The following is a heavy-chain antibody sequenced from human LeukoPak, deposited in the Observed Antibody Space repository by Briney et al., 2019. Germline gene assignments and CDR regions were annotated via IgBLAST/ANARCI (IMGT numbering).Heavy chain of an antibody. V-gene: IGHV3-33*01. CDR2: IWYDGSKE. D-gene: IGHD2-8*01. CDR1: GFSFSTYG. CDR3: AREYGNGPDY. J-gene: IGHJ4*02. Sequence: GGSLRLSCAASGFSFSTYGIHWVRQAPGKGLEWVALIWYDGSKELYADSVKGRFTISRDNSRNSLYLQMNSLRAEDTAVYYCAREYGNGPDYWGQGTLVTVSS.